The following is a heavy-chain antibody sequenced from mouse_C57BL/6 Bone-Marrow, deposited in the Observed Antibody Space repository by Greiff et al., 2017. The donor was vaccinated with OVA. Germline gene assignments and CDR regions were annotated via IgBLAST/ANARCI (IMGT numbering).Heavy chain of an antibody. Sequence: VQLVESGAELARPGASVKMSCKASGYTFTSYTMHWVKQRPGQGLEWIGYINPSSGYTKYNQKFKDKATLTADKSSSTAYMQLSSLTSEDSAVYYCARPVYYDPYYFDYWGQGTTLTVSS. D-gene: IGHD2-4*01. CDR1: GYTFTSYT. CDR2: INPSSGYT. V-gene: IGHV1-4*01. CDR3: ARPVYYDPYYFDY. J-gene: IGHJ2*01.